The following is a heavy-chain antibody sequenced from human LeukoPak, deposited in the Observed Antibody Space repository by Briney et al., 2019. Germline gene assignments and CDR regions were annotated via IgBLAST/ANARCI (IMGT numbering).Heavy chain of an antibody. J-gene: IGHJ4*02. V-gene: IGHV1-69*01. CDR2: IIPIFGTA. D-gene: IGHD3-22*01. Sequence: SVKVSCKASGGTFSSYAISWVRQAPGQGLEWMGGIIPIFGTANYAQKFQGRVTITADESTSTAYMELSSLRSEDTAVYYCAREAVRYYDSSGYFDYWGQGTLVTVSS. CDR3: AREAVRYYDSSGYFDY. CDR1: GGTFSSYA.